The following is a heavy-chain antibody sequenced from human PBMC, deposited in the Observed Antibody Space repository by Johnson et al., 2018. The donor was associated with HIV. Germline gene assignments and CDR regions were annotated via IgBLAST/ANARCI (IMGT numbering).Heavy chain of an antibody. J-gene: IGHJ3*02. Sequence: VQLVESGGGVVRPGGSLRLSCAASGFTFSSYGMHWVRQAPGKGLEWVAYISSGAGTIYYADSVRGRFTISRDNAKHSMYLQMNSLRAEDTAVYYCARDNWNDADGAFDIWGQGTMVTVSS. CDR2: ISSGAGTI. CDR1: GFTFSSYG. CDR3: ARDNWNDADGAFDI. V-gene: IGHV3-48*04. D-gene: IGHD1-20*01.